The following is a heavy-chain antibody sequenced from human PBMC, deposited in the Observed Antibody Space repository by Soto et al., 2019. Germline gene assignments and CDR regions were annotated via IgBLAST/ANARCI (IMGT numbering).Heavy chain of an antibody. CDR1: GYTFTSYA. V-gene: IGHV1-3*01. J-gene: IGHJ4*02. Sequence: QVQLVQSGAEVKKPGASVKVSCKASGYTFTSYAMHWVRQAPGQRLEWMGWINAGNGNTKYSQKFQGRDTITRDTSASTAYMELSRLRSKDTAVYYCARNIVVVNAADYWGQGTQVTVSS. CDR3: ARNIVVVNAADY. CDR2: INAGNGNT. D-gene: IGHD2-21*01.